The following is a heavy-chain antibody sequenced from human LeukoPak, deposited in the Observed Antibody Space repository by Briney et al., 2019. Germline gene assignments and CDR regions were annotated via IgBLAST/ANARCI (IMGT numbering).Heavy chain of an antibody. CDR3: ARGVSGSYGKFDY. CDR2: INIDGSTT. Sequence: GGSLRLSCAASGFTFSSYRMHWVRQAPGKGLVWVSRINIDGSTTNYADSVKGRFTISRDNAKNTLYLQMNSPRAEDTAVYYCARGVSGSYGKFDYWGQGTLVTVSS. CDR1: GFTFSSYR. V-gene: IGHV3-74*01. D-gene: IGHD1-26*01. J-gene: IGHJ4*02.